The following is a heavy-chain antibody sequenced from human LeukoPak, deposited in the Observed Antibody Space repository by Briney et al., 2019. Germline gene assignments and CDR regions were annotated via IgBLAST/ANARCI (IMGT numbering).Heavy chain of an antibody. CDR2: IYTSGST. CDR3: ARDALIAAAGNNWFDP. V-gene: IGHV4-4*07. Sequence: PSETLSLTCTVSGGSISSYYWSWIRQPAGKGLEWIGRIYTSGSTNYNPSLKSRVTMSVDTSKNQFSLKLSSVTAADTAVYYCARDALIAAAGNNWFDPWGREPWSPSPQ. J-gene: IGHJ5*02. D-gene: IGHD6-13*01. CDR1: GGSISSYY.